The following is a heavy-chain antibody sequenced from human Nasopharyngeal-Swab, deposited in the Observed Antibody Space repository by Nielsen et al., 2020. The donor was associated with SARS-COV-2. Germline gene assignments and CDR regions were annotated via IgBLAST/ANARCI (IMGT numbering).Heavy chain of an antibody. CDR3: ARDLGGFGGY. CDR2: INTDGRRT. CDR1: GFSFSTFW. J-gene: IGHJ4*02. V-gene: IGHV3-74*01. Sequence: GESLKISCAASGFSFSTFWMHWVRQVPGEGLVWVSRINTDGRRTNYAESVKGRFTISGDNVKNMLYLQMNNLRPEDTAVYYCARDLGGFGGYWGQGTLATVSS. D-gene: IGHD4-23*01.